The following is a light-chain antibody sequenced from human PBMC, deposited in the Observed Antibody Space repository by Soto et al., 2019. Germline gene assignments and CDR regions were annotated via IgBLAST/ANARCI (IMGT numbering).Light chain of an antibody. CDR3: QQYTNYPWT. J-gene: IGKJ1*01. V-gene: IGKV1-5*01. CDR1: QSISSW. Sequence: DIQMTQSPPTLSASVGDRVTITCRASQSISSWLAWYQQRPGKAPNLLIYDVSSLESVVPSRFSGSGSGTEFTLTISSLQPDYFATYYCQQYTNYPWTFGQGTKVEIK. CDR2: DVS.